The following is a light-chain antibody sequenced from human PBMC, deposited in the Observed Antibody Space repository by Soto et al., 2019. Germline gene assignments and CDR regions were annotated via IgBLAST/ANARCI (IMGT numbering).Light chain of an antibody. J-gene: IGKJ4*01. CDR2: AAS. CDR3: QQAHSIPRT. CDR1: QGISSW. V-gene: IGKV1-12*01. Sequence: DIQMTQSPSSVSASVGDRVTITCRASQGISSWLAWYQQKPGTAPNLLISAASSLHSGVPSRFSGSGSGTDFTLFISHLQPEDFATYYCQQAHSIPRTVGGGTKVEI.